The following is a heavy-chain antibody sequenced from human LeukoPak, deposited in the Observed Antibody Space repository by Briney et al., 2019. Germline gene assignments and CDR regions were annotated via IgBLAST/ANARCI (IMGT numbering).Heavy chain of an antibody. V-gene: IGHV3-20*01. Sequence: GGSLRLSCAASGFTFDDYGMSWVRQAPGKGLEWVSGINWNGGRTGYADSVKGRFTISRDNAKSSLYLQMNSLRAEDTALYHCARAVSSSGLGAFDIWGQGTMVTVSS. CDR1: GFTFDDYG. CDR2: INWNGGRT. D-gene: IGHD6-6*01. CDR3: ARAVSSSGLGAFDI. J-gene: IGHJ3*02.